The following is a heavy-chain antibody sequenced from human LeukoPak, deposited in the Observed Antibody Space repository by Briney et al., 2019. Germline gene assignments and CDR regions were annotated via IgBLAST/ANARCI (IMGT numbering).Heavy chain of an antibody. CDR2: IYRSGST. CDR3: ARTGAGYYYYYMDV. D-gene: IGHD1-26*01. V-gene: IGHV4-38-2*02. Sequence: SETLSLTCIVSGYSISSGYYWGWIRQSPGKGLEWIGTIYRSGSTYSNPSLRGRVTISVDTSKNQFSLKLSSVTAADTAVYYCARTGAGYYYYYMDVWGKGTTVTASS. J-gene: IGHJ6*03. CDR1: GYSISSGYY.